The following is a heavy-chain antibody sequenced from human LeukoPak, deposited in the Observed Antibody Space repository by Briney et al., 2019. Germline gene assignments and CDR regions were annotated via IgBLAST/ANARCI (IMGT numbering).Heavy chain of an antibody. J-gene: IGHJ3*02. Sequence: PSGTLSLTCSVSGGSISSTNWWSWVRQPPGKGLEWIGEINHSGSTNYNPSLKSRVTISVDTSKNQFSLKLSSVTAADTAVYYCARATYDYVWGSYFDAFDIWGQGTMVTVSS. CDR3: ARATYDYVWGSYFDAFDI. V-gene: IGHV4-4*02. CDR2: INHSGST. CDR1: GGSISSTNW. D-gene: IGHD3-16*01.